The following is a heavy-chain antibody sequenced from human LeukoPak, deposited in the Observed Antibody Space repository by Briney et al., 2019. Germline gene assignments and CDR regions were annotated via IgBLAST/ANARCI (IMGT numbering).Heavy chain of an antibody. CDR2: IIPIFGTA. CDR3: AREDDYGGNSEAFDI. V-gene: IGHV1-69*13. J-gene: IGHJ3*02. D-gene: IGHD4-23*01. CDR1: GGTFSSYA. Sequence: SVKVSCKASGGTFSSYAISWVRQAPGQGLEWMGGIIPIFGTANYAQKFQGRVTMTADESTSTAYMELSSLRSEDTAVYYCAREDDYGGNSEAFDIWGQGTMVTVSS.